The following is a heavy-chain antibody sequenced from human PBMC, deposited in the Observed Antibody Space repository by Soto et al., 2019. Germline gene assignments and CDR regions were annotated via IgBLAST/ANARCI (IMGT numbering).Heavy chain of an antibody. J-gene: IGHJ3*02. CDR3: ATKLYSSGWQDAFDI. Sequence: PGESLKISWKVSGYNFISYWIAWVRQMPGKGLEWMGIIYPGDSDTRYSPSFQGQVTIAGDKSIRTAYLQWSSLKASDTAMYYCATKLYSSGWQDAFDIWGQGTMVTVSS. V-gene: IGHV5-51*01. CDR2: IYPGDSDT. CDR1: GYNFISYW. D-gene: IGHD6-19*01.